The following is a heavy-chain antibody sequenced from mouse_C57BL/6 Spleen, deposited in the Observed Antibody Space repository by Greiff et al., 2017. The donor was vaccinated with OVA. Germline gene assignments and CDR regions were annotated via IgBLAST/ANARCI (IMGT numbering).Heavy chain of an antibody. D-gene: IGHD1-1*01. CDR2: IDPSDSYT. CDR1: GYTFTSYW. CDR3: ARYGGSSFYYYAMDY. Sequence: QVQLQQPGAELVKPGASVKLSCKASGYTFTSYWMQWVKQRPGPGLEWIGEIDPSDSYTNYNQKFKGKATLTVDTSSSTAYMQLSSLTSEDSAVYYCARYGGSSFYYYAMDYWGQGTSVTVSS. J-gene: IGHJ4*01. V-gene: IGHV1-50*01.